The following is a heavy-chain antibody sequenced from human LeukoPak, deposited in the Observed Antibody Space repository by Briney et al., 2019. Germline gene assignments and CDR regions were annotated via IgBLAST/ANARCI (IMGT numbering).Heavy chain of an antibody. CDR3: ARRSPDCTRSSCDVFYYYYMDV. CDR2: ISSSGSSI. CDR1: GFTFSSYW. V-gene: IGHV3-21*05. Sequence: GGSLRLSCSASGFTFSSYWMSWVRQAPGKGLEWVSYISSSGSSIFYADSVKGRFTLSRDNTKSSLFLQLNSLRVEDTAIYYCARRSPDCTRSSCDVFYYYYMDVWGKGTTVTVSS. J-gene: IGHJ6*03. D-gene: IGHD2-2*01.